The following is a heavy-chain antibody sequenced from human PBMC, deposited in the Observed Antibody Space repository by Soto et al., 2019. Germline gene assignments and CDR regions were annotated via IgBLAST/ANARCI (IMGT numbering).Heavy chain of an antibody. CDR2: IIPIFGTA. V-gene: IGHV1-69*01. Sequence: QVQLVQSGAEVQKPGSSVKVSCKASGGTFSSYAISWVRQAPGQGLEWMGGIIPIFGTANYAQKIQGRVTITADEATSTAYMELSSLRSEDTAVYYCARYGRSGSYATPYDYWGQGTLVTVSS. J-gene: IGHJ4*01. CDR3: ARYGRSGSYATPYDY. D-gene: IGHD1-26*01. CDR1: GGTFSSYA.